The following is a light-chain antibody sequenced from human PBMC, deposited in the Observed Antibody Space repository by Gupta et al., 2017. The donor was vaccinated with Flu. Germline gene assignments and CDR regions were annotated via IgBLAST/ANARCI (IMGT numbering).Light chain of an antibody. V-gene: IGKV1-33*01. Sequence: DIQMTQSPSSLSAPVGDRVTITCQASQDISNYLNWYQQKPGKAPKLLIYDASNLETGVPSRFSGSGSGTDFTFTISSLQPEDIATYYCQQYDNLPVTFGHGTKVDIK. J-gene: IGKJ3*01. CDR2: DAS. CDR1: QDISNY. CDR3: QQYDNLPVT.